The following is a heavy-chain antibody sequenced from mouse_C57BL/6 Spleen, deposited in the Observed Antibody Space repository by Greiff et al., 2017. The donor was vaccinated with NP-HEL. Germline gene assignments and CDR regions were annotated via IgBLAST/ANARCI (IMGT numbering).Heavy chain of an antibody. D-gene: IGHD2-4*01. V-gene: IGHV1-18*01. CDR2: INPNNGGT. CDR1: GYTFTDYN. Sequence: EVQLQQSGPELVKPGASVKIPCKASGYTFTDYNMDWVKQSHGKSLEWIGDINPNNGGTIYNQKFKGKATLTVDKSSSTAYMELRSLTSEDTAVYYCARRHPFDYDDYFDYWGQGTTLTVSS. CDR3: ARRHPFDYDDYFDY. J-gene: IGHJ2*01.